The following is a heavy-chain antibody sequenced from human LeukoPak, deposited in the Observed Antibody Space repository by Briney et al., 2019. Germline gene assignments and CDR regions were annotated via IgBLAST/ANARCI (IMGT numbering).Heavy chain of an antibody. CDR3: ARGPIFSSSWYVDY. Sequence: GASVKVSCKASGHTFTGYAIHWVRQAPGQGLEWMGWMNPNSGNTGYAQKFQGRVTMTRNTSISTAYMELSSLRSEDTAVYYCARGPIFSSSWYVDYWGQGTLVTVSS. CDR1: GHTFTGYA. CDR2: MNPNSGNT. V-gene: IGHV1-8*02. J-gene: IGHJ4*02. D-gene: IGHD6-13*01.